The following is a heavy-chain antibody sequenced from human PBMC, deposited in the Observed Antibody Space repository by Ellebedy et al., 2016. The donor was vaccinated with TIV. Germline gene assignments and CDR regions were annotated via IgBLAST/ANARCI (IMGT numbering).Heavy chain of an antibody. V-gene: IGHV3-74*01. Sequence: GESLKISCAASGFTFSSYWMHWVRQAPGKGLVWVSRINSDGSSTSYADSVKGRFTISRDNAKNTLYLQLNSLKTEDTAVYYCTRDEGELPLVYWGQGTLVTVSS. D-gene: IGHD1-7*01. J-gene: IGHJ4*02. CDR3: TRDEGELPLVY. CDR1: GFTFSSYW. CDR2: INSDGSST.